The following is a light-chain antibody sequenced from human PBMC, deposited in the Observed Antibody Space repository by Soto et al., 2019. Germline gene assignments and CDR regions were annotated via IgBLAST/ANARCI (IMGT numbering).Light chain of an antibody. CDR2: AAS. Sequence: DIQMTQSPSSVSASVGDRVTNTCRASQSLSSWLAWYQQKPGKAPNLLIYAASSLQSGVPSRFSGSGSGTVFTLTINNLQPEDFATYYCQQANSFPITFGQGTRLEIK. V-gene: IGKV1-12*01. J-gene: IGKJ5*01. CDR1: QSLSSW. CDR3: QQANSFPIT.